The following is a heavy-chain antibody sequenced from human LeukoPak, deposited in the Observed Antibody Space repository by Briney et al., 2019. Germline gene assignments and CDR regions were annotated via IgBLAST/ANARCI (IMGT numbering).Heavy chain of an antibody. Sequence: PGGSLRLSCAASGFTFSSYSMTWVRQAPGKGLEWVSYISSSSSTIYYADSVKGRFTISRDNAKNSLYLQMNSLRDEDTAVYYRARPYYYDSSGYFGYWGQGTLVTVSS. J-gene: IGHJ4*02. CDR2: ISSSSSTI. V-gene: IGHV3-48*02. CDR3: ARPYYYDSSGYFGY. D-gene: IGHD3-22*01. CDR1: GFTFSSYS.